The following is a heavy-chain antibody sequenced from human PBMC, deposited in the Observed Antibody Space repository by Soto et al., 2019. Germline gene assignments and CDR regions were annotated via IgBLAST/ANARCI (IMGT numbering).Heavy chain of an antibody. V-gene: IGHV4-59*01. CDR1: GGSISSYY. CDR2: IYYSGST. Sequence: PSETLSLTCTVSGGSISSYYWSWIRQPPGKGLEWIGYIYYSGSTNYNLSLKSRVTISVDTSKNQFSLKLSSVTAADTAVYYCARDRSLFTFDFWGQGTLVTVSS. CDR3: ARDRSLFTFDF. J-gene: IGHJ4*02.